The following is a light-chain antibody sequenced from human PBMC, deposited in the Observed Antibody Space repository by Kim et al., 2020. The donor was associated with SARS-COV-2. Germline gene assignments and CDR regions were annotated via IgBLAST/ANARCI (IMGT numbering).Light chain of an antibody. V-gene: IGLV3-21*04. CDR2: YDS. CDR1: NIGIRS. CDR3: QVWDSFTDHYV. J-gene: IGLJ1*01. Sequence: SYELTQPPSVSVAPGQTAKITCGGTNIGIRSVHWYRQKPGQAPAVVIRYDSDRPSGIPERFSASNSGNTATLTITRVEAGDEADYYCQVWDSFTDHYV.